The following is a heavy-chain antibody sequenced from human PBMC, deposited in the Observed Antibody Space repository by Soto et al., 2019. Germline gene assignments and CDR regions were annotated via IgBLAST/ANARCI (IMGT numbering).Heavy chain of an antibody. CDR1: GFFFRSYA. V-gene: IGHV3-30-3*01. CDR2: ISYDGSNK. Sequence: QVPLVESGGGVVQPGRSLRLSCAASGFFFRSYAMHWVRQAPGKGLEWVAVISYDGSNKYYADSVKGRFTTSRDNSKNTLYLQMNSLRAEDTAVYYCARPQGTTYDDFWNGYHDYWGQGTLVSVSS. D-gene: IGHD3-3*01. J-gene: IGHJ4*02. CDR3: ARPQGTTYDDFWNGYHDY.